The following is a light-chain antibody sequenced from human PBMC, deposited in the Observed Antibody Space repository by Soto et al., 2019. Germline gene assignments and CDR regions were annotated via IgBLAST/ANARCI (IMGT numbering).Light chain of an antibody. CDR3: QKYNSAPLT. J-gene: IGKJ4*01. CDR2: ATS. Sequence: DVPMTQSPSSLSAFVGDRVTITCRASQGIAPYLAWFQQKPGKVPKLLIYATSTLQSGVPSRFSGSGSGTDFTLTINSLQPEDVGTYSCQKYNSAPLTFGGGTKVEIK. CDR1: QGIAPY. V-gene: IGKV1-27*01.